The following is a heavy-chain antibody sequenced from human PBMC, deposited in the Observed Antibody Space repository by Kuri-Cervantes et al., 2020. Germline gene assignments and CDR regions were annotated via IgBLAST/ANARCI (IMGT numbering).Heavy chain of an antibody. CDR3: ARECSGGSCYSRAFDI. Sequence: ASVKVSCKASGYTFTSYYMHWVRQAPGQGLEWMGIINPSGGSTSYAQKFQGRVTITADESTSTAYMELSSLRSEDTAVYYCARECSGGSCYSRAFDIWGQGTMVTVSS. V-gene: IGHV1-46*01. D-gene: IGHD2-15*01. J-gene: IGHJ3*02. CDR1: GYTFTSYY. CDR2: INPSGGST.